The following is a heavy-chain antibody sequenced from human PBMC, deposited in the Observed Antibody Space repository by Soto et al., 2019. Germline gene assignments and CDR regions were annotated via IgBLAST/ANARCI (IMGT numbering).Heavy chain of an antibody. Sequence: GGSLRLSXVASGFILSGYDMHWVRQATGEGLEWVSAIGTAGDPYYSGSVKGRFTISRGNAENSVYLQMNSLRAGDTAVYYCARAGYDSSGYYFYAMDVWGPGTTVTVSS. J-gene: IGHJ6*02. D-gene: IGHD3-22*01. CDR3: ARAGYDSSGYYFYAMDV. CDR2: IGTAGDP. V-gene: IGHV3-13*05. CDR1: GFILSGYD.